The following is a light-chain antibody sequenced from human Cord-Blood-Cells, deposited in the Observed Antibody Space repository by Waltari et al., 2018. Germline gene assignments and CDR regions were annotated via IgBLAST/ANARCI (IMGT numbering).Light chain of an antibody. CDR1: QSVSSSY. J-gene: IGKJ2*01. V-gene: IGKV3-20*01. CDR2: GAY. Sequence: IVLTQSPGTLATSPGERAILSCRASQSVSSSYLAWYQQKPGQAPKLLIYGAYSRATGIPDRFSGNGSGTDFTLTISRLEPEDFAVYYCQQYGSSPPYTFGQGTKLEIK. CDR3: QQYGSSPPYT.